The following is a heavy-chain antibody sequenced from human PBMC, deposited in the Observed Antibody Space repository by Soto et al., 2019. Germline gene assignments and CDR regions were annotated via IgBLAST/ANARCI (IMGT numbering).Heavy chain of an antibody. Sequence: VASVKVSCKASGYTFTSYAMHWVRQAPGQRLEWMGWINAGNGNTKYSQKFQGRVTITRDTSASTAYMELSSLRSEDTAVYYCAHVRGSRGYSAFGYWGQGTLVTVSS. CDR3: AHVRGSRGYSAFGY. D-gene: IGHD5-12*01. CDR1: GYTFTSYA. V-gene: IGHV1-3*01. J-gene: IGHJ4*02. CDR2: INAGNGNT.